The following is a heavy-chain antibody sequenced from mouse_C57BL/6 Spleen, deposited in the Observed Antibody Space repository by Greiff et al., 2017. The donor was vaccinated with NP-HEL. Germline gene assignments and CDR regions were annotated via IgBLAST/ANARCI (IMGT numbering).Heavy chain of an antibody. V-gene: IGHV1-81*01. J-gene: IGHJ3*01. CDR2: IYPRSGNT. D-gene: IGHD5-1*01. Sequence: VMLVESGAELARPGASVKLSCKASGYTFTSYGISWVKQRTGQGLEWIGEIYPRSGNTYYNEKFKGKATLTADKSSSTAYMELRSLTSEDSAVYFCARGGYLEGFAYWGQGTLVTVSA. CDR1: GYTFTSYG. CDR3: ARGGYLEGFAY.